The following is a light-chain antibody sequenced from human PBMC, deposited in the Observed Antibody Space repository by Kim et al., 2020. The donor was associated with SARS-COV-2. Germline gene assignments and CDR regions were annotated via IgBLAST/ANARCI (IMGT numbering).Light chain of an antibody. V-gene: IGLV2-14*03. CDR1: GRDVGAYNL. Sequence: GESVPISCTGTGRDVGAYNLVSWYQQRPGKAPKFMIHDVSQRPSGVSNRVSGSKSGNTASLTISGLQAEDEADYYCTSYTRSDTWVFGGGTQLTVL. CDR2: DVS. J-gene: IGLJ3*02. CDR3: TSYTRSDTWV.